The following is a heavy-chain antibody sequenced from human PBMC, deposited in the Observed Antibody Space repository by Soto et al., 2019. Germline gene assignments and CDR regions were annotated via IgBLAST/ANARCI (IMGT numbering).Heavy chain of an antibody. D-gene: IGHD1-26*01. CDR1: GGSISSYY. CDR2: IYYSGST. J-gene: IGHJ3*02. V-gene: IGHV4-59*12. Sequence: SETLSLTCTVSGGSISSYYWSWIRQPPGKGLEWIGYIYYSGSTNYNPSLKSRVTISVDTSKNQFSLQLNSVTPEDTAVYYCARDPGGGSYWGDAFDIWGQGTMVTVSS. CDR3: ARDPGGGSYWGDAFDI.